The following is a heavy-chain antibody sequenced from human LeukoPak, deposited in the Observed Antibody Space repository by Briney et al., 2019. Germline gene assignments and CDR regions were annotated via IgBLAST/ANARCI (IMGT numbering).Heavy chain of an antibody. D-gene: IGHD1-1*01. V-gene: IGHV3-30-3*01. CDR2: ISYDGSNK. CDR3: ASAGPDDY. Sequence: GGSLRLSCAASGFTFSNAYMNWVRQAPGKGLEWVAVISYDGSNKYYADSVKGRFTISRDNSKNTLYLQMNSLRAEDTAVYYCASAGPDDYWGQGTLVTVSS. CDR1: GFTFSNAY. J-gene: IGHJ4*02.